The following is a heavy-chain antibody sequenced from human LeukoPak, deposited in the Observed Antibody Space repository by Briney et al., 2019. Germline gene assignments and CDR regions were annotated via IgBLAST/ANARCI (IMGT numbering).Heavy chain of an antibody. CDR1: GGSFSAYY. Sequence: SETLSLTCAIYGGSFSAYYWSWIRQPPGKGLEWIGEINHSGRTNYNPSLKSRVTISGHTSKNQFSLKLSSVTAADTAVYYCARQGAVAAPYYYYMDVWGKGDTVTVSS. D-gene: IGHD6-19*01. J-gene: IGHJ6*03. V-gene: IGHV4-34*01. CDR3: ARQGAVAAPYYYYMDV. CDR2: INHSGRT.